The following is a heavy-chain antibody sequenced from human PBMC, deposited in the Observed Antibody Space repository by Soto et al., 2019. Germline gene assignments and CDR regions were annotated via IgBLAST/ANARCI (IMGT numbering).Heavy chain of an antibody. CDR3: ARERGGGLAAAAPGGWFDP. CDR1: GGTFSSYA. CDR2: IIPIFGTA. D-gene: IGHD6-13*01. J-gene: IGHJ5*02. V-gene: IGHV1-69*06. Sequence: QVQLVQSGAEVKKPGSSVKVSCKASGGTFSSYAISWVRQAPGQGLEWMGGIIPIFGTANYAQKFQGRVTITADKSTSTAYMELSSLRSEDTAVYYCARERGGGLAAAAPGGWFDPWGQGTLVTVSS.